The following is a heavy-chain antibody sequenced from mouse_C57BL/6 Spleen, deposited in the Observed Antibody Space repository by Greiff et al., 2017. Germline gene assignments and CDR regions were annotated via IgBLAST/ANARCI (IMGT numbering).Heavy chain of an antibody. V-gene: IGHV5-9*01. CDR1: GFTFSSYT. CDR3: ARQSSSGYGGDYAMDY. CDR2: ISGGGGNT. Sequence: EVQGVESGGGLVKPGGSLKLSCAASGFTFSSYTMSWVRQTPEKRLEWVATISGGGGNTYYPDSVKGRFTISRDNAKNTLYLQMSSLRSEDTALYYCARQSSSGYGGDYAMDYWGQGTSVTVSA. D-gene: IGHD3-2*02. J-gene: IGHJ4*01.